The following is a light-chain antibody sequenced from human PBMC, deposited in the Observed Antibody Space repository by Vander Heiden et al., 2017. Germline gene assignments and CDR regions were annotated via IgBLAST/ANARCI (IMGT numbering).Light chain of an antibody. CDR2: VGS. CDR1: QSLLYTNGYNY. J-gene: IGKJ1*01. Sequence: VLTQSPLSLPFTPGEPASISCRSSQSLLYTNGYNYLEWYLQKPGQSPQLLIHVGSSRATGVPDRFSGSGSGTDFTLKISRVAAEDVGVYYCMQSLQIPWTFGQGTKVEIK. CDR3: MQSLQIPWT. V-gene: IGKV2-28*01.